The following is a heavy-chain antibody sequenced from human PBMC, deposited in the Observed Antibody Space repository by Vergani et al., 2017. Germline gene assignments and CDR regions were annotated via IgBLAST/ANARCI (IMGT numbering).Heavy chain of an antibody. CDR2: ISAYNGNT. Sequence: QVQLVQSGAEVKKPGSSVKVSCKASGGTFSSYTISWVRQAPGQGLEWMGWISAYNGNTNYAQKLQGRVTMTTDTSTSTAYMELRSLRSDDTAVYYCARNYGDYGVEYFQQWGQGTLVTVSS. D-gene: IGHD4-17*01. V-gene: IGHV1-18*01. CDR3: ARNYGDYGVEYFQQ. J-gene: IGHJ1*01. CDR1: GGTFSSYT.